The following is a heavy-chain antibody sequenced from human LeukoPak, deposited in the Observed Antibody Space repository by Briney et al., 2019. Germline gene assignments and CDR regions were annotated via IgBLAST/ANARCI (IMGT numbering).Heavy chain of an antibody. CDR2: ISGSGNNT. J-gene: IGHJ4*02. CDR1: GFTFSSYA. V-gene: IGHV3-23*01. CDR3: AKRILPGGGTNYFDF. D-gene: IGHD3-16*01. Sequence: PGGSLRLSCTASGFTFSSYAMTWVRQAPGKGLEWVSTISGSGNNTYYADSVKGRFTISRDNSKSTVYLQMNSLRAEDTAVYHCAKRILPGGGTNYFDFWGQGTLVTVSS.